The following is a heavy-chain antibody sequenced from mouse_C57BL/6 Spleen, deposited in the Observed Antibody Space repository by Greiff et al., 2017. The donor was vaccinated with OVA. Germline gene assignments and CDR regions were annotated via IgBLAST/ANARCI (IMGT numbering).Heavy chain of an antibody. V-gene: IGHV5-4*01. D-gene: IGHD1-1*01. J-gene: IGHJ2*01. CDR1: GFTFSSYA. Sequence: EVQLVESGGGLVKPGGSLKLSCAASGFTFSSYAMSWVRQTPEKRLEWVATISDGGSYTYYPDNVKGRFTISRDNAKNNLYLQMSHLKSEDTAMYYCARDPYYYGSSYVGFDYWGKGTTLTVSS. CDR3: ARDPYYYGSSYVGFDY. CDR2: ISDGGSYT.